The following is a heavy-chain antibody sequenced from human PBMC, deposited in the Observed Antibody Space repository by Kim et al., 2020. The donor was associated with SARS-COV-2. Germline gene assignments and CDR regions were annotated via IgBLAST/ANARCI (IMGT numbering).Heavy chain of an antibody. V-gene: IGHV3-33*01. CDR1: GFTCSSYG. J-gene: IGHJ4*02. D-gene: IGHD6-19*01. Sequence: GGSLRLSCAASGFTCSSYGMHWVRQAPGKGLEWVAVIWYDGSNKYYADSVKGRFTISRDNSKNTVYLQMNSLRAEDTAVYYCAREYNSGWPDYWGQGTLVTVSS. CDR3: AREYNSGWPDY. CDR2: IWYDGSNK.